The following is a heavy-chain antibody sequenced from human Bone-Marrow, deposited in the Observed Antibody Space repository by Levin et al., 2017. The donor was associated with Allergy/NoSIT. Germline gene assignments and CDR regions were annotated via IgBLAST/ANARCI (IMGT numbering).Heavy chain of an antibody. CDR1: GFTFSSYR. CDR2: ISSSGSSNS. Sequence: SCAASGFTFSSYRMNWVRQAPGKGLEWVAYISSSGSSNSFYSDSVKGRFTISRDNGKKSLYLQMNSLSAEDAAVYYCARGAELDLWGQGTLVTVSS. V-gene: IGHV3-48*01. CDR3: ARGAELDL. J-gene: IGHJ5*02.